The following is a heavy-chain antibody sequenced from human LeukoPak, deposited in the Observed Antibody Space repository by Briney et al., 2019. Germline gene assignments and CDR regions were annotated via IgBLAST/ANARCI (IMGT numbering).Heavy chain of an antibody. CDR3: ARDLWGGSGSGYDY. CDR1: GFTFSSYE. D-gene: IGHD3-10*01. J-gene: IGHJ4*02. CDR2: ISSSGNTI. Sequence: SGGSLRLSCAASGFTFSSYERNWVRQAPGKGLEWVSYISSSGNTIYYADSVKGRFTISRDNAKNSLYLQMNSLRDEDTAVYYCARDLWGGSGSGYDYWGQGTPVTVSS. V-gene: IGHV3-48*03.